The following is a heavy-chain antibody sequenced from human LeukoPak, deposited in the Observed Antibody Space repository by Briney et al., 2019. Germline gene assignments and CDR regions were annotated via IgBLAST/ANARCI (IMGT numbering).Heavy chain of an antibody. J-gene: IGHJ1*01. D-gene: IGHD6-6*01. V-gene: IGHV1-18*01. CDR3: ARGEAARLAEYFQH. CDR2: ISAYNGNT. Sequence: ASVKVSCKASGYTFTSYGISWVRQAPGQGLGWMGWISAYNGNTNYAQKLQGRVTMTTDTSTSTAYMELRSLRSDDTAVYYCARGEAARLAEYFQHWGQGTLVTVSS. CDR1: GYTFTSYG.